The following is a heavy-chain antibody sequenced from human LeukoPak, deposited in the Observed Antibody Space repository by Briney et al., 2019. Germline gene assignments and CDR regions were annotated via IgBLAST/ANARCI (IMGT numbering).Heavy chain of an antibody. D-gene: IGHD3-10*01. Sequence: GGSLRLSCAASGFTFSSYAMSWVRQAPGKGLEWVSAISGSGGSTYYADSVKGRFTISRDNAKNSLYLQMNSLRAEDTAVYYCARVVDGVTGGDYWGQGTLVTVSS. CDR1: GFTFSSYA. CDR3: ARVVDGVTGGDY. V-gene: IGHV3-23*01. CDR2: ISGSGGST. J-gene: IGHJ4*02.